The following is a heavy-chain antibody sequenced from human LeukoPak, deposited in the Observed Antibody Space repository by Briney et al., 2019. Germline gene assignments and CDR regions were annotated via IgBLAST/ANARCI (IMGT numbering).Heavy chain of an antibody. CDR3: AREQSASCDY. D-gene: IGHD2-2*01. CDR2: IFHSGST. Sequence: SETLSLTCAVSGYSISSGYYWDWIRQPSGKGLEWIGSIFHSGSTYYTPSLKSRVTISVDTSKNQFSLKLTSVTAADTAVYYCAREQSASCDYWGQGTLVTVSS. CDR1: GYSISSGYY. J-gene: IGHJ4*02. V-gene: IGHV4-38-2*02.